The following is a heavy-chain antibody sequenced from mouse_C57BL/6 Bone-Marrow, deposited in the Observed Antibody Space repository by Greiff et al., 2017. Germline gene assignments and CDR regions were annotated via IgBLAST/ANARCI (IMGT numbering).Heavy chain of an antibody. CDR3: ARYGVYYYGSSYVDDFDY. V-gene: IGHV1-9*01. J-gene: IGHJ2*01. CDR2: ILPGSGST. CDR1: GYTFTGYW. Sequence: VQLQQSGAELMKPGASVKLSCKATGYTFTGYWIEWVKQRPGHGLEWIGEILPGSGSTNYNEKFKGKATFTADTSSNTAYMQLSSLTTEDSAIYYCARYGVYYYGSSYVDDFDYWGQGTTLTVAS. D-gene: IGHD1-1*01.